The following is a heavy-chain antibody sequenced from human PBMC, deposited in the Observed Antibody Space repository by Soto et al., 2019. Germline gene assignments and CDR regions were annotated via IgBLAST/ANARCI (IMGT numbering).Heavy chain of an antibody. CDR1: GGTFSSYA. CDR3: ARDSLKGPRGWLPGY. Sequence: SVKVSCKASGGTFSSYAISWVRQAPGQGLEWMGGIIPISGTANYAQKFQGRVTTTADESTSTAYMELSSLRSEDTAEYYPARDSLKGPRGWLPGYWGQGTLVTVSS. CDR2: IIPISGTA. V-gene: IGHV1-69*13. J-gene: IGHJ4*02. D-gene: IGHD6-19*01.